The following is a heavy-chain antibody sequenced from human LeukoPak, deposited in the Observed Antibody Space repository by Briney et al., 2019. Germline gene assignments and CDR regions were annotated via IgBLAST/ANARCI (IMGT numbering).Heavy chain of an antibody. CDR3: AKDLVYWGQYS. D-gene: IGHD2-8*01. J-gene: IGHJ4*02. Sequence: GGSLRLSCAASGFTFSSYGMHWVRQAPGKGLEWVAFIRDDGSNKLSADSVKGRFTISRDNSKNTLYLQMNSLRAEDTAVYYCAKDLVYWGQYSWGQGTLVTVSS. CDR2: IRDDGSNK. V-gene: IGHV3-30*02. CDR1: GFTFSSYG.